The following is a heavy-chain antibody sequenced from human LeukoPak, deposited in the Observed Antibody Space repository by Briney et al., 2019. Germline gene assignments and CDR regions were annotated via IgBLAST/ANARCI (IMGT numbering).Heavy chain of an antibody. CDR3: ARGPYLVDIVVVPAAISPIFDY. CDR2: INHSGST. J-gene: IGHJ4*02. D-gene: IGHD2-2*02. V-gene: IGHV4-34*01. CDR1: GGSFSGYY. Sequence: PSETLSLTCAVYGGSFSGYYWSWIRQPPGKGLEWIGEINHSGSTNYNPSLKSRVIISVDTSKNQFSLKLGSVTAADTAVYYCARGPYLVDIVVVPAAISPIFDYWGQGTLVTVSS.